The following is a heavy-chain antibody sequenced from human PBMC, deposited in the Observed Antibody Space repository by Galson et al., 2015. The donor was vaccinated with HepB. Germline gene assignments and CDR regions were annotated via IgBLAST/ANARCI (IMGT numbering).Heavy chain of an antibody. J-gene: IGHJ3*02. Sequence: SLRLSCAASGFTFSSYWMHWVRQAPGKGLVWVSRINSDGSSTSYADSVKGRFTISRDNTKNTLYLQMNSLRAEDTAVYYCARVRCSGGSCYSWRHHDAFDIWGQGTMVTVSS. CDR1: GFTFSSYW. CDR3: ARVRCSGGSCYSWRHHDAFDI. CDR2: INSDGSST. V-gene: IGHV3-74*01. D-gene: IGHD2-15*01.